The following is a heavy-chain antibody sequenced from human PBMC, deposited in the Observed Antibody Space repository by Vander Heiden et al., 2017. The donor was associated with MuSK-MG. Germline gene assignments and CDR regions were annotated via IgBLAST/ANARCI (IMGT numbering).Heavy chain of an antibody. Sequence: PDQGLEWMGGIIPIFGTANYAQKFQGRVTITADESTSTAYMELSSLRSEDTAVYYGARLVRGVSPYWGQGTLVTVSS. CDR2: IIPIFGTA. J-gene: IGHJ4*02. CDR3: ARLVRGVSPY. D-gene: IGHD3-10*01. V-gene: IGHV1-69*01.